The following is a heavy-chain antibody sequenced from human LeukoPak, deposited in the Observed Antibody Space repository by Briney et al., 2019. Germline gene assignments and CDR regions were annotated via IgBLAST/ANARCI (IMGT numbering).Heavy chain of an antibody. V-gene: IGHV1-69*05. Sequence: SVKVSCKASGGTFSSYTVTWVRQAPGQGLEWMGGIIPIFRTSNYAQKFQGRVTVTTDESTSTAYMELTSVRSEDTAVYYCARVSVDSGYYYLDFWGQGTLVTVSS. D-gene: IGHD3-22*01. CDR2: IIPIFRTS. CDR3: ARVSVDSGYYYLDF. J-gene: IGHJ4*02. CDR1: GGTFSSYT.